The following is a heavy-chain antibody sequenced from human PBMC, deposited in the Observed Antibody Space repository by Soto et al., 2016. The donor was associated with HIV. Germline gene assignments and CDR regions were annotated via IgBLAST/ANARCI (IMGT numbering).Heavy chain of an antibody. CDR1: GFSFSTYA. CDR2: ISGSGSST. Sequence: EVQLLESGGDLVQPGGSLRLSCAASGFSFSTYAMSWVRQAPGKGLEWVASISGSGSSTYYADSVKGRFTISRDNSKNTLYVQMNSLRAEDTALYYCTKDLPGRPVGARGRDYFDYWGQGTLVTVSS. D-gene: IGHD1-26*01. J-gene: IGHJ4*02. CDR3: TKDLPGRPVGARGRDYFDY. V-gene: IGHV3-23*01.